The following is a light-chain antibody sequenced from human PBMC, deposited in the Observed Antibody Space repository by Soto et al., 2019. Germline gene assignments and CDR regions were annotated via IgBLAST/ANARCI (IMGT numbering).Light chain of an antibody. CDR1: QSGSGSY. V-gene: IGKV3D-20*02. CDR3: QEHTIWLIT. CDR2: GAS. J-gene: IGKJ4*01. Sequence: ENVFKQSPGTLSLHKGERATLSCRASQSGSGSYLAWYQQKPGQAPRLLIYGASSRATGIPARFSGSGSGTDFTLTISSLEPEDFVVYCSQEHTIWLITFGGVTRVDI.